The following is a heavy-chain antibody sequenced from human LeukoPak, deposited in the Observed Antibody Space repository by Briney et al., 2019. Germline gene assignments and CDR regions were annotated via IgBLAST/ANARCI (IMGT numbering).Heavy chain of an antibody. CDR2: ISYDGSNK. CDR3: ARDRYYDFWSGYSPYYYYYGMDV. J-gene: IGHJ6*02. Sequence: GGSLRLSCAASGFTFSSYAMHWVRQAPGKGLEWVAVISYDGSNKYYADSVKGRSTISRDNSKNTLYLQMNSLRAEDTAVYYCARDRYYDFWSGYSPYYYYYGMDVWGQGTTVTVSS. D-gene: IGHD3-3*01. V-gene: IGHV3-30*04. CDR1: GFTFSSYA.